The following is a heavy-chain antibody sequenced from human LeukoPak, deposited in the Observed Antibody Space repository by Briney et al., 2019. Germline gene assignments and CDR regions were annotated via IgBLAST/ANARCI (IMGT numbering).Heavy chain of an antibody. CDR1: GGTFSSYA. CDR3: ARAGIAAAGTLDY. CDR2: IIPIFGTA. J-gene: IGHJ4*02. Sequence: PRASVKVSCKASGGTFSSYAISWVRQAPGQGLEWMGGIIPIFGTANYAQKFQGRVTITADESTSTAYMELSSLRSEDTAVYYGARAGIAAAGTLDYWGQGTLVTVSS. V-gene: IGHV1-69*13. D-gene: IGHD6-13*01.